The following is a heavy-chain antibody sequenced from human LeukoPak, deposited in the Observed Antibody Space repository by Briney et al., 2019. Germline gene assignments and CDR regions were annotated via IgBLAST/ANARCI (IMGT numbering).Heavy chain of an antibody. D-gene: IGHD4-17*01. CDR2: IWYDGSNK. Sequence: GGSLRLSCAASGFTFSSYGMHWVRQAPGKGLEWVAVIWYDGSNKYYADSVKGRFTISRDNSKNTLYLQMNSLRAEDTAVYYCARVTGTVTTAYSDYWGQGTLVTVSS. CDR3: ARVTGTVTTAYSDY. V-gene: IGHV3-33*01. J-gene: IGHJ4*02. CDR1: GFTFSSYG.